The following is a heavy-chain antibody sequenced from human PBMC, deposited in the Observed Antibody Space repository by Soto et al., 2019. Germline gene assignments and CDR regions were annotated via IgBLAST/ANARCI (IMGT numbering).Heavy chain of an antibody. D-gene: IGHD2-15*01. V-gene: IGHV4-30-2*01. CDR1: GGSISSGGYS. Sequence: QLQLQESGSGLVKPSQTLSLTCAVSGGSISSGGYSWSWIRQPPGKGLEWIGYIYHSGSNYYNTSLKSRVTIPVDRSKNQFALKLSSVTAADTAVYYCARGQVVAAKHWGQGTLVTVSS. CDR2: IYHSGSN. J-gene: IGHJ4*02. CDR3: ARGQVVAAKH.